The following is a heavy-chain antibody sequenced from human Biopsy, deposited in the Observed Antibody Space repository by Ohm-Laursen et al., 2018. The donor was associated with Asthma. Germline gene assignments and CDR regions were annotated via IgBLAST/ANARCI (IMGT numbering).Heavy chain of an antibody. CDR2: INFVFGTT. J-gene: IGHJ4*02. V-gene: IGHV1-69*13. D-gene: IGHD2-2*01. CDR1: GGTFNTYV. Sequence: SVNVSCKSLGGTFNTYVIGWVRQAPGLGLEWMGGINFVFGTTTYPQKFQDRVTLTADDSTSTVYMELISLRSEDTAVYYCARKAGSCISRTCYSLDFWGQGTLVTVSS. CDR3: ARKAGSCISRTCYSLDF.